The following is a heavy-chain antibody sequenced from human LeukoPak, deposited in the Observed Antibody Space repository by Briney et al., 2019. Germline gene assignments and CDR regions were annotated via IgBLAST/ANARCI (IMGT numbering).Heavy chain of an antibody. D-gene: IGHD3-3*01. CDR1: GYTFTGYY. Sequence: ASVKVSCKASGYTFTGYYMHWVRQAPGQGLEWMGWINPNSGGTNYAQKFQGRVTMTRDTSISTAYMELSRLRSDDTAVYYCALDDFWSGYEGDYWGQGTLATVSS. J-gene: IGHJ4*02. CDR2: INPNSGGT. V-gene: IGHV1-2*02. CDR3: ALDDFWSGYEGDY.